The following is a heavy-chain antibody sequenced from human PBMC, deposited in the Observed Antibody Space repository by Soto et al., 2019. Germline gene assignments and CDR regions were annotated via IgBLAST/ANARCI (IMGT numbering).Heavy chain of an antibody. Sequence: GESLKISCKGSGYSFTSYWIGWVRQMPGKGLEWMGIIYPGDSDTRYSPSFQGQVTISADKSISTAYLQWSSLKASDTAMYYCARHSYDILTGYYLGGMGEPPLGIDYWGQGTLVTVSS. CDR3: ARHSYDILTGYYLGGMGEPPLGIDY. V-gene: IGHV5-51*01. CDR2: IYPGDSDT. CDR1: GYSFTSYW. J-gene: IGHJ4*02. D-gene: IGHD3-9*01.